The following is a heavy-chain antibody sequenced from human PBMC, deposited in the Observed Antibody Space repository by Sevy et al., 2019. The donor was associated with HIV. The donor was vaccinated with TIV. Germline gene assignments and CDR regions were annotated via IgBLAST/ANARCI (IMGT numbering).Heavy chain of an antibody. D-gene: IGHD2-21*01. V-gene: IGHV3-15*01. CDR2: IKSKSDGGTI. J-gene: IGHJ6*02. CDR1: GFSFSNAW. Sequence: GGSLRLSCAACGFSFSNAWMTWVRQAPGKGLEWVGRIKSKSDGGTIEYAAAVKGRFTISRDDSKTTLYMQMNSLKTEDTAVYYCTTNIVGEKEYYYGMHVWGQGTTVTVSS. CDR3: TTNIVGEKEYYYGMHV.